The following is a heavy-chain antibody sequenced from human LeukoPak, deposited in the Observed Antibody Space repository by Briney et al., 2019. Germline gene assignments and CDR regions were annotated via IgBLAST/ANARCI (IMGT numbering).Heavy chain of an antibody. Sequence: SVNVSCKASGGTFSSSAISWVRQAPGQGLEWMGGIIPIFGTANYAQKFQGTVTVTAAASPSTAYMDLSSLRSEDTAVYSCAGVLSHVFDYWGQGTLVTVSS. CDR1: GGTFSSSA. J-gene: IGHJ4*02. D-gene: IGHD6-6*01. V-gene: IGHV1-69*01. CDR3: AGVLSHVFDY. CDR2: IIPIFGTA.